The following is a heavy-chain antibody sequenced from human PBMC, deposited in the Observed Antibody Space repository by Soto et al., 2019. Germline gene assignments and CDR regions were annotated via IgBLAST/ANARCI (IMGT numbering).Heavy chain of an antibody. CDR1: GFTFSSYG. CDR2: IWYDGSNK. Sequence: QVQLVESGGGVVQPGRSLRLSCAASGFTFSSYGMHWVRQAPGKGLEWVAVIWYDGSNKYYADSVKGRFTISRDNSKNTLYLQVNSLRAEDTAVYYFARDGLAVAPLSLLYYYGMDVWGQGTTVTVSS. J-gene: IGHJ6*02. V-gene: IGHV3-33*01. D-gene: IGHD6-19*01. CDR3: ARDGLAVAPLSLLYYYGMDV.